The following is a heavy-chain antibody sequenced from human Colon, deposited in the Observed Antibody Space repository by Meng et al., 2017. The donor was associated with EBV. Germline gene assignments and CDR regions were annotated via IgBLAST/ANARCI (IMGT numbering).Heavy chain of an antibody. CDR3: ARNYYFDY. Sequence: QVQRQEPGPGLGKPYQTLSLPCTVSGGSINSGDYYWSWIRQPPGKGLEWIGYIYYTGSTYYNPSLKSRVTISMDTSKNQFSLRLSSVTAADTAVYYCARNYYFDYWGQGTLVTVSS. V-gene: IGHV4-30-4*01. J-gene: IGHJ4*02. CDR1: GGSINSGDYY. CDR2: IYYTGST.